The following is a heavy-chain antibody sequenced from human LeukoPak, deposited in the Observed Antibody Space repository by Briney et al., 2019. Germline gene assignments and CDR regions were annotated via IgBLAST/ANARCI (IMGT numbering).Heavy chain of an antibody. Sequence: ASVRVSCKASGYTFTNYGITWVRQAPGQGLEWMGWISVSSGNTLYVQRVQGRATLTTDTSTGTAHMELRSLKSDDTAVYYCTRASSNWSPPGDYWGQGTQVTISS. D-gene: IGHD6-13*01. J-gene: IGHJ4*02. V-gene: IGHV1-18*01. CDR1: GYTFTNYG. CDR3: TRASSNWSPPGDY. CDR2: ISVSSGNT.